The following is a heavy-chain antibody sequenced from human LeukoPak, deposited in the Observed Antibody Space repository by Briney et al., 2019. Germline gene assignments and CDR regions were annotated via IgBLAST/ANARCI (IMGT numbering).Heavy chain of an antibody. CDR1: GGSISNDNYY. CDR3: ASFMVRGIITGGFDY. V-gene: IGHV4-61*02. J-gene: IGHJ4*02. CDR2: IHTSVGT. D-gene: IGHD3-10*01. Sequence: SETLSLTCTVSGGSISNDNYYWTWIRQPAGKGLEWIGRIHTSVGTKYNPSLKSRVTMSVDTSKNQFSLKLSSVTAADTAVYYCASFMVRGIITGGFDYWGQGTLVTVSS.